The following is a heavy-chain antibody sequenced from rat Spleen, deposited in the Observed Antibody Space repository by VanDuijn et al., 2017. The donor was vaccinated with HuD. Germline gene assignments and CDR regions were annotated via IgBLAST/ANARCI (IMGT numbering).Heavy chain of an antibody. J-gene: IGHJ4*01. V-gene: IGHV5-7*01. D-gene: IGHD1-11*01. CDR1: GFTFSSFP. CDR2: ISYDGSNT. CDR3: AREGIPPRVMDA. Sequence: EVQLVESGGGLVQPGRSLKLSCAASGFTFSSFPMAWVRQAPKKGLEWVATISYDGSNTYYRDSVKGRFTISRDNAKSTLYLQMDSLRSEDTATYYCAREGIPPRVMDAWGQGASVTVSS.